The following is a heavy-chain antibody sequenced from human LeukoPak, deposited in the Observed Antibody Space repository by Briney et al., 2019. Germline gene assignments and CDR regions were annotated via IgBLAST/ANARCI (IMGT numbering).Heavy chain of an antibody. Sequence: GGSLRLSCAATGFTFSSYTMSWVRQAPGKGLEWVSGISGSGISTYYADSVKGRLIISRDNSKNTLYLQMNGLRVEDTAVYYCAITRSEYYDTRGSPAWGQGTLVTVSS. CDR2: ISGSGIST. CDR1: GFTFSSYT. D-gene: IGHD3-22*01. J-gene: IGHJ4*02. CDR3: AITRSEYYDTRGSPA. V-gene: IGHV3-23*01.